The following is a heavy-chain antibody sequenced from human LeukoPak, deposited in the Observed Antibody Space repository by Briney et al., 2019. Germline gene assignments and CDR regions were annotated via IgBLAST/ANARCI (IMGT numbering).Heavy chain of an antibody. CDR3: ARRHGSGWYALDY. D-gene: IGHD6-19*01. CDR1: GYSFTTHW. V-gene: IGHV5-51*01. J-gene: IGHJ4*02. Sequence: GESLKISRKTSGYSFTTHWIGWVRLMPGKGLEWMGVIYPGDSDTRYSPSFRGQVTISADKSISPAYLQWSSLKASDTGMYYCARRHGSGWYALDYWGQGTLVTVSS. CDR2: IYPGDSDT.